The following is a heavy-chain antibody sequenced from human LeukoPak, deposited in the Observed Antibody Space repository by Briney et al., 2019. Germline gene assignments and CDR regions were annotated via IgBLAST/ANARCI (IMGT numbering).Heavy chain of an antibody. V-gene: IGHV4-30-4*08. J-gene: IGHJ3*02. CDR3: ARAQTYYYGSGEYAFDI. CDR1: GGSISSGGYY. Sequence: SETLSLTCTVSGGSISSGGYYWSWIRQPPGKGLEWVGYIYYSGSTYYNPSLKSRVTISVDTSKNQFSLKLSSVTAADTAVYYCARAQTYYYGSGEYAFDIWGQGTMVTVSS. CDR2: IYYSGST. D-gene: IGHD3-10*01.